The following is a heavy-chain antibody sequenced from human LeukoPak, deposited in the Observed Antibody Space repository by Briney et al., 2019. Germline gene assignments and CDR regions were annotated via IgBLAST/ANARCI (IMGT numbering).Heavy chain of an antibody. J-gene: IGHJ4*02. V-gene: IGHV4-59*01. D-gene: IGHD3-22*01. CDR3: ARDRFYDNTGFRRLDF. CDR1: GGPITDYY. CDR2: IYFRGTA. Sequence: SETLSLTCNVSGGPITDYYWSWIRQPPGKGLQWIGYIYFRGTANYNPSFKSRVTISVDTSKNQFSLRLSSVTAADTAVYYCARDRFYDNTGFRRLDFWGQGVLVTVSS.